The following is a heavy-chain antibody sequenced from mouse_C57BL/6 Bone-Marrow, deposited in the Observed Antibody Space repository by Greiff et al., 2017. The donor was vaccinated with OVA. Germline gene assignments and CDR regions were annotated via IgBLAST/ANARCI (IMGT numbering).Heavy chain of an antibody. CDR3: ARWTSNWYFDV. V-gene: IGHV1-82*01. Sequence: VQLQQSGPELVKPGASVKISCKASGYAFSSSWMNWVKQRPGKGLEWIGRIYPGDGDTNYNGKFKGKATLTADKSSSTAYMQLSSLTSEDSAVYFCARWTSNWYFDVWGTGTTVTVSS. CDR2: IYPGDGDT. CDR1: GYAFSSSW. J-gene: IGHJ1*03.